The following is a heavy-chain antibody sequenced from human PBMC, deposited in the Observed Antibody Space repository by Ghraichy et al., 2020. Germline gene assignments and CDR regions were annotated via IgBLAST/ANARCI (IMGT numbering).Heavy chain of an antibody. CDR2: INHSGST. D-gene: IGHD2-2*01. Sequence: SETLSLTCAVYGGSFSGFYWSWIRQLPGKGLEWIGEINHSGSTNYNQSLKSRVTISVDTSKNQFSLKLSSVTAADRAVYYCARDAPPSVGRERGVSGIVVVPGAMGWFDPWGRGTRVTVSS. V-gene: IGHV4-34*01. J-gene: IGHJ5*02. CDR1: GGSFSGFY. CDR3: ARDAPPSVGRERGVSGIVVVPGAMGWFDP.